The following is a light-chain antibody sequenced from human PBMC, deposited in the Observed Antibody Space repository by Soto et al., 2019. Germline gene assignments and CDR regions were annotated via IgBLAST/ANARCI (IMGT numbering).Light chain of an antibody. V-gene: IGLV2-23*02. CDR3: CSFAGGATVV. J-gene: IGLJ3*02. CDR1: NNDVGGYNL. Sequence: QSALTQPASVSGSPGQSITISCTGTNNDVGGYNLVSWYQQHPGKAPKLVIYEANKRPSGVSDRFSGSRSGNTASLTISALQVEDEAFYSCCSFAGGATVVFGGGTKLTVL. CDR2: EAN.